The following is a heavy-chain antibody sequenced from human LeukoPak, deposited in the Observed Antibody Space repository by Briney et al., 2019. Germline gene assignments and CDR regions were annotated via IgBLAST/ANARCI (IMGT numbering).Heavy chain of an antibody. CDR1: GYTFTGYY. V-gene: IGHV1-2*02. CDR3: ARFGITMVRGTFLDYYYYGMDV. CDR2: INPNSGGT. J-gene: IGHJ6*02. D-gene: IGHD3-10*01. Sequence: ASVKVSCKASGYTFTGYYMHWVRQAPGQGLEWMGWINPNSGGTNYAQKFQGRVTMTRDTSISTAYMELSWLRSDDTAVYYCARFGITMVRGTFLDYYYYGMDVWGQGTTVTVSS.